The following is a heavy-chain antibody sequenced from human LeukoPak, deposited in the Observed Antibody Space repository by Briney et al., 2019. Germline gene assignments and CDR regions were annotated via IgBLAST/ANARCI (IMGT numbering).Heavy chain of an antibody. Sequence: ASVKVSCKASGYTFTSYDINWVRQATGQGLEWMGWMNPNSGNTGYAQKFQGRVTMTRNTSISTAYMELSSLRSEDTAVYYCAKDPTYASGPNWFDPLGQGTLVTVSS. J-gene: IGHJ5*02. CDR1: GYTFTSYD. V-gene: IGHV1-8*01. CDR3: AKDPTYASGPNWFDP. D-gene: IGHD3-10*01. CDR2: MNPNSGNT.